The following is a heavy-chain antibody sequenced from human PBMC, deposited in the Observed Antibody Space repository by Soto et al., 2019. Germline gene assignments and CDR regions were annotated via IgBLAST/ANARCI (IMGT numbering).Heavy chain of an antibody. Sequence: VQLQESGPGLVKPSGTLSLTCAVSGGSISSSNWWSWVRQPPGKGLEWIGEIYHSGSTNYNPSLKSRVTKSVDKSKNQFSLKLSYMTAADTPLYSCAIRTTVTTRLGSWGQGTLVTVSS. CDR1: GGSISSSNW. J-gene: IGHJ5*01. V-gene: IGHV4-4*02. CDR3: AIRTTVTTRLGS. CDR2: IYHSGST. D-gene: IGHD4-17*01.